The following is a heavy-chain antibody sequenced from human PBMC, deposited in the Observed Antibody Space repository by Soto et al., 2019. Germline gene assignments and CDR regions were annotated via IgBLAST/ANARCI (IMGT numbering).Heavy chain of an antibody. CDR1: GFTFSSYA. V-gene: IGHV3-23*01. J-gene: IGHJ6*02. CDR2: ISGSGGST. D-gene: IGHD2-15*01. Sequence: VQLLESGGGLVQPGGSLRLSCAASGFTFSSYAMSWVRQAPGKGLEWVSAISGSGGSTYYADSVKGRFTISRDNSKNTLYLQMNSLRAEDTAVYYCAKSGYCSGGSCYFKRGYYYYGMDVWGQGTTVTVSS. CDR3: AKSGYCSGGSCYFKRGYYYYGMDV.